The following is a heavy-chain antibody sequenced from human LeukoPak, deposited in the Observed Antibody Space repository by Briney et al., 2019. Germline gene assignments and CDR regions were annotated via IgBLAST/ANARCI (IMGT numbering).Heavy chain of an antibody. CDR1: RFTFYNYW. CDR2: IRFDGGDT. J-gene: IGHJ3*01. Sequence: GGSLRLSCAASRFTFYNYWMHWVRQAPGMGLVWVSSIRFDGGDTAYADSAKGRFTISRDNAKNTMFLQMNNLRAEDTAVYYCAKEIDGFDVWGQGTLVTVSS. V-gene: IGHV3-74*01. CDR3: AKEIDGFDV.